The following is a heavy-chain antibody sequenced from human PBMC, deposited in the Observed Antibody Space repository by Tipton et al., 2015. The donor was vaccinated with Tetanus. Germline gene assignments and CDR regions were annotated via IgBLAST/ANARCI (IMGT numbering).Heavy chain of an antibody. CDR3: AGDGEKIMTSDRRQRRATNYYYHYGLDV. V-gene: IGHV4-59*01. CDR2: IYHSESA. CDR1: GGSLSGYH. D-gene: IGHD3-10*01. J-gene: IGHJ6*02. Sequence: TLSLTCTVSGGSLSGYHWNWIRQSPGKGLEWIGNIYHSESANYNPSLKSRVTISVDTSKNQITLTLKSVTAADTALYYCAGDGEKIMTSDRRQRRATNYYYHYGLDVWGQGPRSPSP.